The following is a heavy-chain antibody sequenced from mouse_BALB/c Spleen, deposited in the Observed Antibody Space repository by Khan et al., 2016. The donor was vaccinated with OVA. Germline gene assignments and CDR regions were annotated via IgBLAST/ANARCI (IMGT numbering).Heavy chain of an antibody. CDR1: GFNIKDTY. CDR3: ARPAYDPRDFEV. CDR2: IAHANGNT. V-gene: IGHV14-3*02. J-gene: IGHJ1*01. Sequence: MQLVESGAELVKPWASVKLSCTASGFNIKDTYLHWVKQRPEQGLEWIGRIAHANGNTQYDPKFQGKAAITSDTSSNTSYLPLNSLTSEDHAVDYCARPAYDPRDFEVWGAGTTVTVSS. D-gene: IGHD2-3*01.